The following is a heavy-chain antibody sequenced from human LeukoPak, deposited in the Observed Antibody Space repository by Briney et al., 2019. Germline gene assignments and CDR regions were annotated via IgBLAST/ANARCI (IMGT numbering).Heavy chain of an antibody. CDR2: ISSSGSTI. D-gene: IGHD3-10*02. Sequence: GGSLRLSCAASGFAFSSYEINWVRQAPGKGLEWVSYISSSGSTIYYADSVKGRFTISRDNAKNSLYLQMNSLRAEDTAVYYCAELGITMIGGVWGKGTTVTISS. CDR3: AELGITMIGGV. CDR1: GFAFSSYE. V-gene: IGHV3-48*03. J-gene: IGHJ6*04.